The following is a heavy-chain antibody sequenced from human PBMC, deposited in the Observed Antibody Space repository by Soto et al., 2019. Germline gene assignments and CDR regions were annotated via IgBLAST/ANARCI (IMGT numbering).Heavy chain of an antibody. CDR2: IYYSGGT. D-gene: IGHD3-22*01. Sequence: QVQLQESGPGLVKSSETLSLTCTVSGVSVSSDSHYWSWIRQPPGKGLEWIGYIYYSGGTNYNPSLKSRVTISVDTSKNQFSLKLSSVTAADTAVYFCARVDSTAVTFDYWGQGILATVS. J-gene: IGHJ4*02. CDR1: GVSVSSDSHY. CDR3: ARVDSTAVTFDY. V-gene: IGHV4-61*01.